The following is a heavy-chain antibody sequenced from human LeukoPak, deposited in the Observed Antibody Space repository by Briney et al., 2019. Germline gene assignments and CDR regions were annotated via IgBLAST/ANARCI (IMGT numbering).Heavy chain of an antibody. J-gene: IGHJ4*02. D-gene: IGHD2-15*01. Sequence: GGSLRLSCTVSGITFSRYWMSWVRQAPGKGLEWVANINQDGNRENYVDSVKGRFSISRDNAENSLFLQMHSLRAEDTAVYYCATTFPYCSDGTCALGGQGTLVTVSS. V-gene: IGHV3-7*01. CDR3: ATTFPYCSDGTCAL. CDR2: INQDGNRE. CDR1: GITFSRYW.